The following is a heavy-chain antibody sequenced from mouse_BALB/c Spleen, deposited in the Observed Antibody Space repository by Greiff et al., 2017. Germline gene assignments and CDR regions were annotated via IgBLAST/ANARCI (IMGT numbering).Heavy chain of an antibody. J-gene: IGHJ3*01. CDR2: ISYSGST. D-gene: IGHD2-4*01. Sequence: EVQLQQSGPGLVKPSQSLSLTCTVTGYSITSDYAWNWIRQFPGNKLEWMGYISYSGSTSYNPSLKSRISITRDTSKNQFFLQLNSVTTEDTATYYCARSDYDYDGGFAYWGQGTLVTVSA. CDR3: ARSDYDYDGGFAY. V-gene: IGHV3-2*02. CDR1: GYSITSDYA.